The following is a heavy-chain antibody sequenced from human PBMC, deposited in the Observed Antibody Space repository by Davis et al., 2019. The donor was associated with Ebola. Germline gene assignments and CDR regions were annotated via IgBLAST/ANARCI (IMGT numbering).Heavy chain of an antibody. V-gene: IGHV4-59*01. CDR2: IYYSGST. Sequence: GSLRLSCTVSGGSISSYYWSWIRQPPGKGLEWIGYIYYSGSTNYNPSLKSRVTMSVDSSKSQFSLEVSSVTAADTAVYYCARELPGAFDYWGQGTLVTVSS. D-gene: IGHD1-26*01. J-gene: IGHJ4*02. CDR1: GGSISSYY. CDR3: ARELPGAFDY.